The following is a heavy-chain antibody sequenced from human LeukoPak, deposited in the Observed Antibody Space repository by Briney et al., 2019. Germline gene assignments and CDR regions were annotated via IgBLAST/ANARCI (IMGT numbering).Heavy chain of an antibody. CDR2: TYYRSKWYN. J-gene: IGHJ3*01. Sequence: SQTLSLTCAISGXSVSSDTAAWNWVRQSPSRGLEWLGRTYYRSKWYNDYAVSVISRVTINPDTSKNQFSLQLNSVTPEDTAVYYCARGGLWTFDVWGQGTMVTVSS. V-gene: IGHV6-1*01. CDR3: ARGGLWTFDV. CDR1: GXSVSSDTAA. D-gene: IGHD1-1*01.